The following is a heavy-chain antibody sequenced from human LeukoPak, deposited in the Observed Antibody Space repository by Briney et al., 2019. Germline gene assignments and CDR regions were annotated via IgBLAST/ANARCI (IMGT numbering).Heavy chain of an antibody. J-gene: IGHJ6*02. CDR2: IGGSGGDI. CDR1: GFTFSTYT. Sequence: PGGSLRLSCAASGFTFSTYTMYWVRQPPGKGLEWVSIIGGSGGDIHYADSVKGRFTISRDNSKNTLYLQMNSLRAEDTAVYYCARDFVPVGDYYYGMDVWGQGTTVTVSS. V-gene: IGHV3-23*01. D-gene: IGHD2-2*01. CDR3: ARDFVPVGDYYYGMDV.